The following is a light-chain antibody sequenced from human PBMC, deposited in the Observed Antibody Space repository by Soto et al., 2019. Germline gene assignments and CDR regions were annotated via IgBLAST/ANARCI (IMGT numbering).Light chain of an antibody. V-gene: IGKV3-11*01. CDR2: DAS. CDR3: QQRSNWQIT. Sequence: EIVLTQSPATLSLSPGERATLSCRASQSVSSYLAWYQQKPGQAPRLLIYDASSRATGIPDRFGGSGSGTDFTLTISSLEPDDFAVYYCQQRSNWQITFGQGTRLEIK. J-gene: IGKJ5*01. CDR1: QSVSSY.